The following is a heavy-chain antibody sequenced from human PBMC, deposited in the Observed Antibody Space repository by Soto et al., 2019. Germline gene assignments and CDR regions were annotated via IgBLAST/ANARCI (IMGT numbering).Heavy chain of an antibody. CDR3: ASFAAGLDY. CDR1: GFTFSSYG. V-gene: IGHV3-33*01. J-gene: IGHJ4*02. CDR2: IWYDGSNK. Sequence: GSLRLSCAASGFTFSSYGMHWVRQAPGKVLEWVAVIWYDGSNKYYADSVKGRFTISRDNSKNTLYLQMNSLRAEDTAVYYCASFAAGLDYWGQGTLVTVSS. D-gene: IGHD6-19*01.